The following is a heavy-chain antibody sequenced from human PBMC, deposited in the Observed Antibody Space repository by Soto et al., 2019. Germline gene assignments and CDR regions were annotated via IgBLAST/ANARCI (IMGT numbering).Heavy chain of an antibody. CDR2: ISAYNGNT. V-gene: IGHV1-18*01. CDR1: GYTFTSSG. J-gene: IGHJ4*02. D-gene: IGHD1-1*01. CDR3: ARVVGRLERRLTDY. Sequence: ASVKVSCKASGYTFTSSGISWVRQAPGQGLEWMGWISAYNGNTNYAQKLQGRVTMTTDTSTSTAYMELRSLRSDDTAVYYCARVVGRLERRLTDYWGQGILVTVSS.